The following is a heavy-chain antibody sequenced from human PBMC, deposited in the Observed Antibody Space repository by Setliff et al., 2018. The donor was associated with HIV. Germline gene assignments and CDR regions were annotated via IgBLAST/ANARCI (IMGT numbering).Heavy chain of an antibody. CDR2: IIPMLRVA. CDR3: ARGSNPTGNYDFYFLDV. J-gene: IGHJ6*03. D-gene: IGHD1-1*01. V-gene: IGHV1-69*10. Sequence: SVKVSCKASGGRFRTYAISWVRQAPGQGLEWMGGIIPMLRVAKYAQNLQDRVTITADKSTGTAYMELSGLRSEDTAVYYCARGSNPTGNYDFYFLDVWGKGTTVTVSS. CDR1: GGRFRTYA.